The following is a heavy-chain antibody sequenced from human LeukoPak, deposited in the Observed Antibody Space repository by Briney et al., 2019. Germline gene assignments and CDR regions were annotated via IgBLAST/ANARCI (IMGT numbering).Heavy chain of an antibody. CDR2: INPNSGGT. D-gene: IGHD4-17*01. CDR3: ARQFDYGDYRWFDP. CDR1: GYTFTGYY. V-gene: IGHV1-2*02. Sequence: GASVKVSCKASGYTFTGYYMHWVRQAPGQGLEWMGWINPNSGGTNYAQKFQGRVTMTRDTSISTAYMELSRLRSDDTAVYYCARQFDYGDYRWFDPWGQGTLVTVSS. J-gene: IGHJ5*02.